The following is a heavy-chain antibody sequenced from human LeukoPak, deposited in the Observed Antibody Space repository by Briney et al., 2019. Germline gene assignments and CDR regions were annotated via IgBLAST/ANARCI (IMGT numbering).Heavy chain of an antibody. D-gene: IGHD3-16*01. CDR1: GFIYSRYV. J-gene: IGHJ4*02. V-gene: IGHV3-23*01. Sequence: GWSVTLSCLSTGFIYSRYVLSSVREPASRGLEGVSSLRGNGDAYYADSVKGRFTLSRDESRNTVYLQLNKLRVEDTAIYYCAMASWVSTADAVLWGQGTVVTVSS. CDR2: LRGNGDA. CDR3: AMASWVSTADAVL.